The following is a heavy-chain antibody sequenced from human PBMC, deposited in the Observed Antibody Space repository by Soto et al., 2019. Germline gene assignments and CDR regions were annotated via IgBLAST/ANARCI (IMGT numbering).Heavy chain of an antibody. D-gene: IGHD5-12*01. Sequence: ASVKVSCKASGYTFTGYYMHWVRQAPGQGLEWMGWINPNSGGTNYAQKFQGRVTMTRDTSISTAYMELSRLRSDDTAVYYCARDSGYGPYYYYGMDVWGQGTTVTVSS. CDR1: GYTFTGYY. J-gene: IGHJ6*02. CDR3: ARDSGYGPYYYYGMDV. V-gene: IGHV1-2*02. CDR2: INPNSGGT.